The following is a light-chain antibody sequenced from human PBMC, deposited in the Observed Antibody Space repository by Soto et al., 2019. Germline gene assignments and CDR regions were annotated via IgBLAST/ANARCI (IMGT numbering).Light chain of an antibody. J-gene: IGKJ2*01. CDR2: WAS. CDR3: QQYYSIPRT. V-gene: IGKV4-1*01. CDR1: QSVLYSSTNKNY. Sequence: DIVMTQSPDSLAVSLGERATINCKSSQSVLYSSTNKNYLAWYQQKAGQPPKLLIYWASTRESGVPDRISGSGSETDFTLTISSLQAEDVAVYYCQQYYSIPRTFGQGTKLEIK.